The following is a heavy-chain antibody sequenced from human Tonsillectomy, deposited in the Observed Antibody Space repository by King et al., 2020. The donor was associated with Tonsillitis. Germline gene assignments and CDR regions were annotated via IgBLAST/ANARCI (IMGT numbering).Heavy chain of an antibody. Sequence: VQLVESGGGLVQPGGSLRLSCAASGFTFSSYAMSWVRQPPGKGLEWVSVIYGDASNTFYADSVKGRFTISRDNSKNTLYLQMNSLRAEDTAIYFCAKVPYGSGWYYFGYWGQGTLLTVSS. CDR2: IYGDASNT. V-gene: IGHV3-23*03. J-gene: IGHJ4*02. CDR1: GFTFSSYA. CDR3: AKVPYGSGWYYFGY. D-gene: IGHD6-19*01.